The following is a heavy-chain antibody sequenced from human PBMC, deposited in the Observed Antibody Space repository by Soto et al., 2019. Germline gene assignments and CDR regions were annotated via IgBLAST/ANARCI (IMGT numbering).Heavy chain of an antibody. V-gene: IGHV4-31*03. CDR1: GGSISSGGYY. D-gene: IGHD3-9*01. CDR3: ARDIRLTGYRDGMDV. J-gene: IGHJ6*02. Sequence: PSETLSLTCTVSGGSISSGGYYWSWIRQHPGKGLEWIGYIYYSGSTYYNPSLKSRVTISVDTSKNQFSLKLSSVTAADTAVYYCARDIRLTGYRDGMDVWGQGTTVTV. CDR2: IYYSGST.